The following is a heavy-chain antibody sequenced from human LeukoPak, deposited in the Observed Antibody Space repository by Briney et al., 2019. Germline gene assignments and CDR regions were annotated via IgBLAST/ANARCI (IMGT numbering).Heavy chain of an antibody. CDR3: AKGREEYKTGD. D-gene: IGHD5-24*01. J-gene: IGHJ1*01. CDR2: IYNSEST. CDR1: GGSVSSNH. Sequence: PSATLSLTCTVSGGSVSSNHWRWIRQPPGKGLEWIGCIYNSESTKDNPSLQRRVTMSVDTSKNQFFLMLSSVTAADTAVYYCAKGREEYKTGDWGQGTLVTVSS. V-gene: IGHV4-59*02.